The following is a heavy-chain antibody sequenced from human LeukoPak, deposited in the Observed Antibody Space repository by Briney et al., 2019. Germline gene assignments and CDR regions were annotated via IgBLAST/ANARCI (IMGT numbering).Heavy chain of an antibody. CDR1: GFTFSSYW. J-gene: IGHJ4*02. D-gene: IGHD2-2*01. CDR2: IKQDGSEK. Sequence: GGSLRLSCAASGFTFSSYWMSWVRQAPGKGREWVANIKQDGSEKYYVDPVKGRFTISRDNAKNSLYLQMNSLRAEDTAVYYCAGGYCSSTSCFDYWGQGTLVTVSS. V-gene: IGHV3-7*01. CDR3: AGGYCSSTSCFDY.